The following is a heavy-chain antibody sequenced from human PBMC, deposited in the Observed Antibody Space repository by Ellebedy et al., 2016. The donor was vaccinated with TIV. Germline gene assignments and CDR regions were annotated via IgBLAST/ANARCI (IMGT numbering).Heavy chain of an antibody. CDR1: GFTFSNYW. CDR3: VKEPGLDSSGWNGYYGMDV. D-gene: IGHD6-19*01. J-gene: IGHJ6*02. CDR2: IKQDGSEK. V-gene: IGHV3-7*03. Sequence: PGGSLRLSCAASGFTFSNYWMSWVRQAPGKGLEWVANIKQDGSEKYYGDSAKGRFTISRDNAKNSLYLQMNSLRPEDTALYYCVKEPGLDSSGWNGYYGMDVWGQGTTVTVSS.